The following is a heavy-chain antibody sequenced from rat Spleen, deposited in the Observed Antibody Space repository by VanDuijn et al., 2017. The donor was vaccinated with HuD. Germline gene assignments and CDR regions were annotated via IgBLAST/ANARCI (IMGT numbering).Heavy chain of an antibody. CDR1: GFTFSNYY. D-gene: IGHD1-11*01. CDR3: TTIYGGYAR. CDR2: ISNSGGNT. V-gene: IGHV5-25*01. Sequence: EVQLVESGGGLVQPGRSMKLSCAASGFTFSNYYMAWVRQAPTKGLEWVASISNSGGNTYYRDSVKGRFTISRDNAKSTLYLQMDSLRSEDTATYYCTTIYGGYARWGQGVMVTVSS. J-gene: IGHJ2*01.